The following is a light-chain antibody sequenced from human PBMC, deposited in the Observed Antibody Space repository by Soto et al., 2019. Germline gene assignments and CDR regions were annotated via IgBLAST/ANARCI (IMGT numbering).Light chain of an antibody. CDR1: KSDVGGYHY. CDR3: TSFATSSPVV. J-gene: IGLJ3*02. CDR2: DVS. Sequence: QSALTQPASVSGSPGQSITISCTGTKSDVGGYHYVSWYQHHPDKAPKLIIYDVSDRPSGVSNRFSGSKFGNTASLTISGLQAEDEADYYCTSFATSSPVVFGGGTQLTVL. V-gene: IGLV2-14*01.